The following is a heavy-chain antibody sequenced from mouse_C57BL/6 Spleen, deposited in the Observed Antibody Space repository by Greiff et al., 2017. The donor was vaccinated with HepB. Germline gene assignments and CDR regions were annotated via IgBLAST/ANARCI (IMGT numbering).Heavy chain of an antibody. V-gene: IGHV1-82*01. J-gene: IGHJ3*01. Sequence: VQLQESGPELVKPGASVKISCKASGYAFSSSWMNWVKQRPGKGLEWIGRIYPGDGDTNYNGKFKGKATLTADKSSSTAYMQLSSLTSEDSAVYFCARDDSSGSVGAYWGQGTLVTVSA. CDR3: ARDDSSGSVGAY. CDR2: IYPGDGDT. CDR1: GYAFSSSW. D-gene: IGHD3-2*02.